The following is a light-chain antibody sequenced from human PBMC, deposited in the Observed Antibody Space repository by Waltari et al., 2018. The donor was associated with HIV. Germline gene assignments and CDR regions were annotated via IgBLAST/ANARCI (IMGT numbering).Light chain of an antibody. CDR2: GKN. J-gene: IGLJ2*01. V-gene: IGLV3-19*01. CDR3: NSRDSSGYPYVK. Sequence: SSELTQDPAESVARGQTVRITCQGDSLRTFYVSWYQQKPGQAPVIVIYGKNKRTPGIPDRFSASSSGNTASLTITGARAEDEADYYCNSRDSSGYPYVKFGGGTKLTVL. CDR1: SLRTFY.